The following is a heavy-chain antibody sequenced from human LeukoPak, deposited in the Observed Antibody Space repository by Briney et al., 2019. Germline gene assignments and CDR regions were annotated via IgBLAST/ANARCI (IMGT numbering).Heavy chain of an antibody. J-gene: IGHJ5*02. CDR1: GYTFTGYY. CDR2: INPNSGGV. Sequence: ASVKVSCKASGYTFTGYYMQWVRQAPGQGLEWMGWINPNSGGVKIAQKFQARVTMTRDTSISTAYMELSRLTSDDTAVYYCARGSYWFDAWGQGTLVTVSS. V-gene: IGHV1-2*02. D-gene: IGHD6-13*01. CDR3: ARGSYWFDA.